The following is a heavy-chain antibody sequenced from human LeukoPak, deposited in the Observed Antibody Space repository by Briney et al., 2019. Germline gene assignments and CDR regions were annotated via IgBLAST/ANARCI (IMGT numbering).Heavy chain of an antibody. CDR3: ARGYCSGGSCYSSGFDY. CDR2: ISSSSSYI. D-gene: IGHD2-15*01. Sequence: GRSLRLSCAASGFTFDHYTMHWVRQAPGKGLEWVSSISSSSSYIYYADSVKGRFTISRDNAKNSLYLQMNSLRAEDTAVYYCARGYCSGGSCYSSGFDYWGQGTLVTVSS. V-gene: IGHV3-21*01. CDR1: GFTFDHYT. J-gene: IGHJ4*02.